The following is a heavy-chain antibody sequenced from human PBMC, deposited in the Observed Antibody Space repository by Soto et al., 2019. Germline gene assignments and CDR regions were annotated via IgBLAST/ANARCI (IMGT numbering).Heavy chain of an antibody. D-gene: IGHD4-17*01. V-gene: IGHV4-31*03. CDR2: IYYSGST. Sequence: SETLSLTCTVSGGSISSGGYYWSWIRQHPGKGLEWIGYIYYSGSTYYNPSLKGRVTISVDTSKNQFSLKLSSVTAADTAVYYCARHLRYGDCADAFDIWGQGTMVTFSS. J-gene: IGHJ3*02. CDR1: GGSISSGGYY. CDR3: ARHLRYGDCADAFDI.